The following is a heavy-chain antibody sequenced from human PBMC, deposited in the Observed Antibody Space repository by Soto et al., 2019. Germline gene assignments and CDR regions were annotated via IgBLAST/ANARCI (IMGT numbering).Heavy chain of an antibody. J-gene: IGHJ4*02. Sequence: SETLSLTCTVSGGSISSYYWSWIRQPPGKGLEWIGYIYYSGSTNYNPSLKSRVTISVDTSKNQFSLKLSSVTAADTAVYYCAFSETDSFDYWGQGTLVTVSS. CDR1: GGSISSYY. V-gene: IGHV4-59*01. CDR2: IYYSGST. CDR3: AFSETDSFDY.